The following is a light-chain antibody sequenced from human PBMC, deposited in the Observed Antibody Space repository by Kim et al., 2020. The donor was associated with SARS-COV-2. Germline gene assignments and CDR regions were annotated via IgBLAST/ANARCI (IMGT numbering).Light chain of an antibody. Sequence: DIQMTQSPSSLSASVGDRVTITCQVSQDIYNNLNWYQQKAGKAPKLLIFDASNLDIGVPSRFSGSGSGTDFTFTISSLQPEDIATYYCQQYAKRLSFGQGTKLEI. J-gene: IGKJ2*03. CDR1: QDIYNN. CDR3: QQYAKRLS. CDR2: DAS. V-gene: IGKV1-33*01.